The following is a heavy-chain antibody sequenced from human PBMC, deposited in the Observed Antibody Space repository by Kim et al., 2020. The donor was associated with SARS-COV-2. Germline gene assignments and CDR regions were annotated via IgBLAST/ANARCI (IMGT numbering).Heavy chain of an antibody. CDR2: IGTAGDT. CDR1: GFTFSSYD. Sequence: GGSLRLSCAASGFTFSSYDMHWVRQATGKGLEWVSAIGTAGDTYYPGSVKGRFTISRENAKNSLYLQMNSLRAGDTAVYYCARGLNSGSYYPDLDAFDIWGQGTMVTVSS. V-gene: IGHV3-13*01. J-gene: IGHJ3*02. D-gene: IGHD3-10*01. CDR3: ARGLNSGSYYPDLDAFDI.